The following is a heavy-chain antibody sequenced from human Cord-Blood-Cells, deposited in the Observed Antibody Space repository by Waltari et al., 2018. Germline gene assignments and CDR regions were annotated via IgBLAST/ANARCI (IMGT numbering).Heavy chain of an antibody. J-gene: IGHJ4*02. D-gene: IGHD6-13*01. CDR1: GGSFSGYY. V-gene: IGHV4-34*01. Sequence: QVQLQQLGAGLLKPSETLSLTCAVYGGSFSGYYWSWIRQPPGKGLEWIGEINHSGSTNYNPSLKSRVTISVDTSKNQFSLKLSSVTAADTAVYYCARAVHSSSWFGGYWGQGTLVTVSS. CDR3: ARAVHSSSWFGGY. CDR2: INHSGST.